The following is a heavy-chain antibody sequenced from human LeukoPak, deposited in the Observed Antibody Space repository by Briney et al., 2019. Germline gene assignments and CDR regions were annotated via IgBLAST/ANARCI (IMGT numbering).Heavy chain of an antibody. J-gene: IGHJ4*02. CDR2: TRNKANSYTT. D-gene: IGHD5-18*01. Sequence: GGSLRLSCAASGFTFSDHYMDWVRQAPGKGLEWVGRTRNKANSYTTEYAASVKGRFTISRDDSKNSLYLQMNSLKTEDTAVYYCALPRHSYGYSWGQGTLVTVSS. CDR3: ALPRHSYGYS. V-gene: IGHV3-72*01. CDR1: GFTFSDHY.